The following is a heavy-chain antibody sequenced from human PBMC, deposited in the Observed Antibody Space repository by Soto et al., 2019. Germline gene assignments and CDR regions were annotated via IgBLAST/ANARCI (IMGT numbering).Heavy chain of an antibody. Sequence: QVQFVQSGAEVKKPGASVKVSCKASGYTFTSYAMHWVRQAPGQRPEWMGWINAGNGNTKYSQNFQGRVTITRDTSASIAYMELSSLRSEDTAVYYCARDKGTFDYWGQGTLVTVSS. CDR1: GYTFTSYA. CDR2: INAGNGNT. CDR3: ARDKGTFDY. D-gene: IGHD3-10*01. V-gene: IGHV1-3*01. J-gene: IGHJ4*02.